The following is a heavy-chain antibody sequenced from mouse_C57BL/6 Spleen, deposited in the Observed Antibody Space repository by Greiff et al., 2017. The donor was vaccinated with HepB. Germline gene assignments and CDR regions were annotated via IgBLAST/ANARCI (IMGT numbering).Heavy chain of an antibody. J-gene: IGHJ2*01. CDR3: ASGDGYYGY. CDR2: IYPGSGNT. V-gene: IGHV1-76*01. D-gene: IGHD2-3*01. Sequence: VQLVESGAELVRPGASVKLSCKASGYTFTDYYINWVKQRPGQGLEWIARIYPGSGNTYYNEKFKGKATLTAEKSSSTAYMQLSSLTPEDSAVYFCASGDGYYGYWGQGTTLTVSS. CDR1: GYTFTDYY.